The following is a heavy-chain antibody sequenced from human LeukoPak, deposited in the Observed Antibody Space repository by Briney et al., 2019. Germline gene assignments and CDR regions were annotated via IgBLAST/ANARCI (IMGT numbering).Heavy chain of an antibody. V-gene: IGHV3-66*01. Sequence: GGSLRLSCAASGFTVSSNYMSWVRQAPGKGLEWVACIYSCGSTYYSDSVMDRFTISRENCKNTLYLQMTSLRAEDTAVYYCARDRGRSSGWYTGDAFDIWGQGTMVTVSS. D-gene: IGHD6-19*01. CDR2: IYSCGST. CDR3: ARDRGRSSGWYTGDAFDI. J-gene: IGHJ3*02. CDR1: GFTVSSNY.